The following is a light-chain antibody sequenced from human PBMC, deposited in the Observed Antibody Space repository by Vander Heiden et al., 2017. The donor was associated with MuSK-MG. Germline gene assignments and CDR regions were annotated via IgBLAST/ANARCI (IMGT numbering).Light chain of an antibody. J-gene: IGKJ1*01. CDR2: DAS. CDR3: QQRSLWHPGAM. Sequence: EIVLTQSPVTLSLSPGERATLSCRASQNINNYLAWYQQKPGQAPRLLIFDASNRATGIPARFSGSGSGTDFILTISSLEPEDFAVYFCQQRSLWHPGAMFGQGTKVEIK. CDR1: QNINNY. V-gene: IGKV3-11*01.